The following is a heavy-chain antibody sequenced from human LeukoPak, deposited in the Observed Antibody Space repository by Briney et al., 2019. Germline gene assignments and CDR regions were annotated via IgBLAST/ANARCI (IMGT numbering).Heavy chain of an antibody. V-gene: IGHV4-59*12. CDR3: CHSLSGRTGAFGI. Sequence: PSETLSLTCTVSGDSISGNYWSWIRQPPGKGLEWIGYIYYSGSTNYNPSLKSRVTISVDTSKNQFSLQLDSVTPEDTAVYYCCHSLSGRTGAFGIWGRGTVVTVSS. J-gene: IGHJ3*02. CDR1: GDSISGNY. CDR2: IYYSGST. D-gene: IGHD2-21*01.